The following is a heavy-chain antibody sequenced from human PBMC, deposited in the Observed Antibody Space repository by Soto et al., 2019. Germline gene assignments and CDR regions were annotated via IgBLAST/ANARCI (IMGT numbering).Heavy chain of an antibody. CDR3: ARAIGPTLFDY. CDR1: GFTFSSYD. J-gene: IGHJ4*02. V-gene: IGHV3-13*04. Sequence: HPGGSLRLSCSASGFTFSSYDMHWVRQGPGKGLEWVSAIGTAGDTNYAGPVKGRFTISRENAKNSLYLQMNSLRAGDTAIYFCARAIGPTLFDYWGQGTLVTVSS. D-gene: IGHD3-22*01. CDR2: IGTAGDT.